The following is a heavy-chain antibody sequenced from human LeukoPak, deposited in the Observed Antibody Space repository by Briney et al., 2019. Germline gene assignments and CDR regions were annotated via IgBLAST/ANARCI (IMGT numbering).Heavy chain of an antibody. V-gene: IGHV3-21*01. CDR2: ISSSSSYI. Sequence: PGGSLRLSCAASGFTFSSYSMNWVRQAPGKGLEWVSSISSSSSYIYYADSVKGRFTISRDNAKNSLYLQMNSLRAEDTAVYYCAREGAPRGRGPVYWGQGTLVTVSS. D-gene: IGHD3-16*01. CDR3: AREGAPRGRGPVY. CDR1: GFTFSSYS. J-gene: IGHJ4*02.